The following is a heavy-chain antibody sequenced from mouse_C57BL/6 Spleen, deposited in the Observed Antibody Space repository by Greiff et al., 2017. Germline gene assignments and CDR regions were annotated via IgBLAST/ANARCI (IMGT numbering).Heavy chain of an antibody. Sequence: VQLQQSGAELVRPGASVKLSCTASGFNIKDDYMHWVKQRPEQGLEWIGWIDPENGDTEYASKIQGKATITADTSSNTAYLQLSSLTSEDTAVYYCTTRLGPYWGQGTLVTVSA. D-gene: IGHD4-1*01. V-gene: IGHV14-4*01. CDR1: GFNIKDDY. CDR2: IDPENGDT. J-gene: IGHJ3*01. CDR3: TTRLGPY.